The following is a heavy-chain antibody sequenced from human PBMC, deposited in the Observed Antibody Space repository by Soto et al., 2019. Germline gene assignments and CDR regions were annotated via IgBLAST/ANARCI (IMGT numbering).Heavy chain of an antibody. Sequence: QITLRESGPPRVRPTQPLTLTCNFAGFSLSSSGVGVGWIRQSPGKAPEWLVVIYWDDDKRYNPSLKSRLTIPKDTSKNQVVLTITNMDPVDTGTYYCAHRALYSGSYWDGGYFDTWGQGIPVTVSP. J-gene: IGHJ4*02. D-gene: IGHD1-26*01. CDR3: AHRALYSGSYWDGGYFDT. CDR1: GFSLSSSGVG. CDR2: IYWDDDK. V-gene: IGHV2-5*02.